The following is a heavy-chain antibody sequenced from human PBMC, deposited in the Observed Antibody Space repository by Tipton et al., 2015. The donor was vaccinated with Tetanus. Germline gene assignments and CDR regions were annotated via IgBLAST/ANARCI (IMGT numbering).Heavy chain of an antibody. V-gene: IGHV4-4*07. D-gene: IGHD1-26*01. CDR2: VYSSGGT. Sequence: TLSLTCTVSGGSLNTFYWNWIRQPAGKGLEWIGRVYSSGGTNYTPSLKSRVTMSIDASKNQFSLELTSVTAADTAVYYCARDFRERSGTYYSYYYTMDVWGQGTTVTVSS. J-gene: IGHJ6*02. CDR1: GGSLNTFY. CDR3: ARDFRERSGTYYSYYYTMDV.